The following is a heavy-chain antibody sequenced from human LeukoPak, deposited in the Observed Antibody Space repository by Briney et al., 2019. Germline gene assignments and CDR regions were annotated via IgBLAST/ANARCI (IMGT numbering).Heavy chain of an antibody. Sequence: GGSLRLSCAASGFTFSSYAMSWVRQAPGKGLEWVSAISGSGGSTYYADSVKGRFTISRDNSKNSLFLQMNGLRAEDTAVYYCAKDARSFGGTYFDYWGQGIQVTVSS. CDR2: ISGSGGST. J-gene: IGHJ4*02. CDR3: AKDARSFGGTYFDY. V-gene: IGHV3-23*01. CDR1: GFTFSSYA. D-gene: IGHD4-23*01.